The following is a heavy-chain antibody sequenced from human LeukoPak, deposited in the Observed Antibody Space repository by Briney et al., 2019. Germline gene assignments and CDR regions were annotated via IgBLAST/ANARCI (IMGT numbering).Heavy chain of an antibody. CDR2: ISWNSGSI. Sequence: GGSLRLSCAASGFTFDDYAMHWVRQAPGKGLEWDSGISWNSGSIGYADSVKGRFTISRDNAKNSLYLQMNSLRAEDTALYYCAKDRYYGGNSDYFDYWGQGTLVTVSS. J-gene: IGHJ4*02. D-gene: IGHD4-23*01. CDR3: AKDRYYGGNSDYFDY. V-gene: IGHV3-9*01. CDR1: GFTFDDYA.